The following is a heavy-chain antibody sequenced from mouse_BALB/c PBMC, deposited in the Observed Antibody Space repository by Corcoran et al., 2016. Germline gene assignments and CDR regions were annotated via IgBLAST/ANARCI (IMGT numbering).Heavy chain of an antibody. Sequence: DVQLQESGPGLVKPSQSLSLTCSVTGYSITSGYYWNWIRQFPGNKLEWMGYISYDGSNNYNPSLKNRISITRDTSKNQFFLKLNSVTTEDTATYYCARQLGLDYWGQGTTLTFSS. CDR3: ARQLGLDY. CDR2: ISYDGSN. CDR1: GYSITSGYY. D-gene: IGHD3-1*01. V-gene: IGHV3-6*02. J-gene: IGHJ2*01.